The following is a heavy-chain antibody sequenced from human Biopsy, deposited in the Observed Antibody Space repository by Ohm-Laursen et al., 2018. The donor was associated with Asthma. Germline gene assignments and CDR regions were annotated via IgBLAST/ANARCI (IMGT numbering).Heavy chain of an antibody. Sequence: ETLSLTCTVSGGYLTGLHWNWIRRPPGHRLEWFGEFDQSGYTNYNPSLKSRVTISPDTSKNQFHLNPSSVTAADTAVYFCARAAITGIRGWFDPWGQGTQVTVSS. CDR2: FDQSGYT. CDR3: ARAAITGIRGWFDP. J-gene: IGHJ5*02. D-gene: IGHD1-20*01. CDR1: GGYLTGLH. V-gene: IGHV4-34*01.